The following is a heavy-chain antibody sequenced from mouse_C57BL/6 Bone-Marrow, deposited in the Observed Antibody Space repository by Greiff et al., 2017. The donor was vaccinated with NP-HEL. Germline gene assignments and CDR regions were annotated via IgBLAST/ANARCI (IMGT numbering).Heavy chain of an antibody. CDR2: ISSGGDYI. D-gene: IGHD2-5*01. CDR3: TRPYSNYGAY. V-gene: IGHV5-9-1*02. Sequence: DVQLVESGEGLVKPGGSLKLSCAASGFTFSSYAMSWVRQTPEKRLEWVAYISSGGDYIYYADTVKGRFTISRDNARNTLYLQMSSLKSEDTAMYYCTRPYSNYGAYWGQGTLVTVSA. CDR1: GFTFSSYA. J-gene: IGHJ3*01.